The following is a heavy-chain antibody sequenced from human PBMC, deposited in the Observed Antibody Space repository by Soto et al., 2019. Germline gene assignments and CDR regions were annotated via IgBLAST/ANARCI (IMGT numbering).Heavy chain of an antibody. CDR3: EIPSGLSVMRPDY. CDR2: ISGSGDRT. V-gene: IGHV3-23*01. Sequence: SLRLSCVAYGFTFSRYAMARVRQVPGKGLEWVSTISGSGDRTYYTDSAKGRFTISRDTSQNTLYLQMNSLRPEDTAVSHFEIPSGLSVMRPDYWGHGTLVPGS. CDR1: GFTFSRYA. J-gene: IGHJ4*01. D-gene: IGHD2-21*01.